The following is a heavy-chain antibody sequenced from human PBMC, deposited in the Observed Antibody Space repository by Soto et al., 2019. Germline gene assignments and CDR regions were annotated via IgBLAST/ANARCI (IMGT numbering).Heavy chain of an antibody. Sequence: EVQVVEAGGGFVQPGGSLRLSCAASGFTFNDAYMNWVRQAPGKGLEWVGRIKSKTDGETTDYAGPVKGRFTISRDDSKTTLYPQMNNLRTEDTAVYYCAADRYGMGADFDYWGQGVLVTVSS. J-gene: IGHJ4*02. CDR3: AADRYGMGADFDY. V-gene: IGHV3-15*07. D-gene: IGHD1-26*01. CDR1: GFTFNDAY. CDR2: IKSKTDGETT.